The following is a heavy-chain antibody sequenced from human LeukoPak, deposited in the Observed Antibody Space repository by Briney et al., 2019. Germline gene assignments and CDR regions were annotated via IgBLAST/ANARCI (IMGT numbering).Heavy chain of an antibody. V-gene: IGHV3-48*01. CDR3: ARDREHTNYFYGMDV. D-gene: IGHD1/OR15-1a*01. CDR2: ISIRSSVM. Sequence: GGSLRLSCAASGSIFSNFGMNWVGQAPGKGLEWVARISIRSSVMYYADSVKGRITISRDDAKNSLYLQLNSLRAEDTAVYCCARDREHTNYFYGMDVWGQGTTVTFSS. CDR1: GSIFSNFG. J-gene: IGHJ6*02.